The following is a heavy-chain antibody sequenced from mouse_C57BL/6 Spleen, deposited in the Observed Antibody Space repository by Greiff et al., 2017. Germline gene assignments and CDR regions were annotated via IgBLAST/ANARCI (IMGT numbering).Heavy chain of an antibody. CDR1: GYTFTDYY. D-gene: IGHD3-2*02. J-gene: IGHJ2*01. CDR2: INPYNGGT. CDR3: AKTAQAKNFDY. Sequence: VQLQQSGPVLVKPGASVKMSCKASGYTFTDYYMNWVKQSHGKSLEWIGVINPYNGGTSYNQKFKGKATLTVDKSSSTADMELNSLTSEDSAVYYWAKTAQAKNFDYWGQGTTLTVSS. V-gene: IGHV1-19*01.